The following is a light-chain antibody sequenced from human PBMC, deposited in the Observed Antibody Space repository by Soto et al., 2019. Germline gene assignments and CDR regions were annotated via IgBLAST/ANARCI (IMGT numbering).Light chain of an antibody. Sequence: SYELTQPPSVSVSPGQTASITCSGDKVGDKYACWYQQKPGQSPVLVIYQDSKRPSGIPERFSGSNSGNTATLTISGTQAMDEADYYRQAWDSSTVVFGGGTKLTVL. CDR1: KVGDKY. J-gene: IGLJ2*01. V-gene: IGLV3-1*01. CDR3: QAWDSSTVV. CDR2: QDS.